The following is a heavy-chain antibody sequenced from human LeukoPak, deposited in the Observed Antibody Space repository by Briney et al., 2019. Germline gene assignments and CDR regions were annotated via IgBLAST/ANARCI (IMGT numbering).Heavy chain of an antibody. CDR3: ARPVEMATSPFDY. V-gene: IGHV5-51*01. CDR1: GYIFANYR. CDR2: IYPDDSDT. Sequence: GESLKISCKGSGYIFANYRIAWVRQMPGKGLEWMGIIYPDDSDTRYSPSFQGQVTISADKSIATAYLQWSSLKASGTAMYYCARPVEMATSPFDYWGQGTLVTVSS. D-gene: IGHD5-24*01. J-gene: IGHJ4*02.